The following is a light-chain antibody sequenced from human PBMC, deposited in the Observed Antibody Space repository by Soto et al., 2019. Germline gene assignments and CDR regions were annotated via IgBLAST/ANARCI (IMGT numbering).Light chain of an antibody. Sequence: QLVLTQSSSASASLGSSVKLTCTLSSGHSSYIIAWHQQQPGKAPRYLMKLEGSGSYNKGSGVPDRFSGSSSGADRYLTISNPQFEDEADYYCETWDSNTLVFGGGTKLTVL. CDR1: SGHSSYI. J-gene: IGLJ3*02. V-gene: IGLV4-60*02. CDR2: LEGSGSY. CDR3: ETWDSNTLV.